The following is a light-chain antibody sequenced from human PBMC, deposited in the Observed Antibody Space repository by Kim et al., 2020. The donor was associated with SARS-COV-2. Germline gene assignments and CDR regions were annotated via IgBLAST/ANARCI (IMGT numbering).Light chain of an antibody. CDR3: QQYGSSPMYT. CDR2: GAS. CDR1: QSVSSSY. J-gene: IGKJ2*01. Sequence: SPAESATLSCRASQSVSSSYLAWYQQKPGQAPRLLIYGASSRATGIPDRFSGSGSGTDFTLTISRLEPEDFAVYYCQQYGSSPMYTFGQGTKLEI. V-gene: IGKV3-20*01.